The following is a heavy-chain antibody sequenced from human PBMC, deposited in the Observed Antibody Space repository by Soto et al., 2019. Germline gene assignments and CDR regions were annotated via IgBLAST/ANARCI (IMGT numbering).Heavy chain of an antibody. CDR3: ARLHCSGDDCSSQIDN. D-gene: IGHD2-21*02. CDR1: GFSFSHYS. CDR2: ISSESGTI. Sequence: GGSLRLSCAASGFSFSHYSMIWVRQAPGKGLEWVSYISSESGTIYYAESLKGRFTVSRDNAKNSLFLQMNTLRDEDTATYYCARLHCSGDDCSSQIDNWGQGALVTVSS. V-gene: IGHV3-48*02. J-gene: IGHJ4*02.